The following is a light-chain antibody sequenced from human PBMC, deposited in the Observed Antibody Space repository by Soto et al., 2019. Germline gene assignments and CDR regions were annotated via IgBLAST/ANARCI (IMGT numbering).Light chain of an antibody. CDR1: QSVSTY. V-gene: IGKV3-11*01. CDR2: DAS. CDR3: QQRSSWPLT. J-gene: IGKJ4*01. Sequence: EIVLTQSPGTLSLSPGERATLSSRASQSVSTYLAWYQQKSGQAPRLLIYDASNRATGIPARFSGSGSGTDFTLTISSLEPEDFAVYYCQQRSSWPLTFGGGTKVDIK.